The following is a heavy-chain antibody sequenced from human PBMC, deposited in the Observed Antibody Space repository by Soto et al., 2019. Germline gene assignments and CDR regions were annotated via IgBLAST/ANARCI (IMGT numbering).Heavy chain of an antibody. CDR2: IYYTGST. CDR1: GGSISSYY. V-gene: IGHV4-59*01. Sequence: SETLPLTCTVSGGSISSYYWSWIRQPPGKGLEWIGYIYYTGSTNCNPSLKSRVTISVDTSRNQFSLKLTSVTAADTAVYYCARDARFGYDILPGYFDYWGQGILVTVSS. J-gene: IGHJ4*02. D-gene: IGHD3-9*01. CDR3: ARDARFGYDILPGYFDY.